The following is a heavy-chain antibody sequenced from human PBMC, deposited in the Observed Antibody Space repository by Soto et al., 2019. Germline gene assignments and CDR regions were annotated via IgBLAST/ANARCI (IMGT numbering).Heavy chain of an antibody. CDR2: MNPNSGNT. CDR1: GYTFTGYD. D-gene: IGHD1-26*01. V-gene: IGHV1-8*01. J-gene: IGHJ4*02. Sequence: QAQLVQSGAEVKKPGASVKVSCKASGYTFTGYDINWVRQATGQGLEWMGWMNPNSGNTGYAQNFQGRDTMPRDNSITTAYMELTSLRDDDSAVYYCAGEKVGTTGIDFWGQGTLVTVSS. CDR3: AGEKVGTTGIDF.